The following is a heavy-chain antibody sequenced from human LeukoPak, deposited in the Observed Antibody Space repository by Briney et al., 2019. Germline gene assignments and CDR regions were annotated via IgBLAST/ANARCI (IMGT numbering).Heavy chain of an antibody. D-gene: IGHD2-15*01. CDR2: IIHMFGTA. J-gene: IGHJ5*02. CDR3: ARTRHDCSGGSCYSSGFDP. V-gene: IGHV1-69*13. CDR1: GGSFSSYA. Sequence: ASVKVSCKASGGSFSSYAISWVRQAPGQGLEWMGGIIHMFGTANYAQKFQGRVTITADESTSTAYMELSSLRYEDTAVYYCARTRHDCSGGSCYSSGFDPWGQGTLVTVSS.